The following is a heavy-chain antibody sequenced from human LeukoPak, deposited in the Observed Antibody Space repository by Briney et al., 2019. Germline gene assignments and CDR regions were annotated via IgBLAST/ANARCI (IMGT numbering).Heavy chain of an antibody. D-gene: IGHD3-3*01. J-gene: IGHJ4*02. CDR3: ARSYYDFWSGYYGY. CDR1: GYSFTSYW. V-gene: IGHV5-51*01. CDR2: IYPGDSDT. Sequence: KVGESLQISCKGSGYSFTSYWIGWVRQLPGKGLEWMGIIYPGDSDTRYSPSFQGQVTISADKSISTAYLQWSSLKASDTAMYYCARSYYDFWSGYYGYWGQGTLVTVSS.